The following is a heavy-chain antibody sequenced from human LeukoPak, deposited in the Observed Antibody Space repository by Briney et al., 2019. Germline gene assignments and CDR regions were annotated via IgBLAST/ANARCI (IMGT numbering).Heavy chain of an antibody. J-gene: IGHJ5*02. D-gene: IGHD2-2*01. CDR3: ARRFQVPAAIRRYNWFDP. CDR1: GGSISSSNW. V-gene: IGHV4-4*02. Sequence: SETLSLTCAVSGGSISSSNWWSWVRQPPGKGLEWIGEIYHSGSTNYNPSLKSRVTISVDKSKNQFSLKLSSVTAADTAVYYCARRFQVPAAIRRYNWFDPWGQGTLVTVSS. CDR2: IYHSGST.